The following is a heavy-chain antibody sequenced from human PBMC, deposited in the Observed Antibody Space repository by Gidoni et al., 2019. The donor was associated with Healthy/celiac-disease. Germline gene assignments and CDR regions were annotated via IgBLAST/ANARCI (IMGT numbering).Heavy chain of an antibody. CDR3: AKDPEQLGGYFDY. D-gene: IGHD3-16*01. Sequence: EVQLLESGGGLVQPGGSLRLSCAASGFPFSSYAMSWVRQAPGKGLEWVSAISGSGGSTYYADSVKGRFTISRDNSKNTLYLQMNSLRAEDTAVYYCAKDPEQLGGYFDYWGQGTLVTVSS. V-gene: IGHV3-23*01. CDR2: ISGSGGST. CDR1: GFPFSSYA. J-gene: IGHJ4*02.